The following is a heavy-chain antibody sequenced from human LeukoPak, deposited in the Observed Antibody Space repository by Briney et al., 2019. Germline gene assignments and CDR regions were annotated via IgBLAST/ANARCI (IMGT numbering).Heavy chain of an antibody. CDR3: AVAYGGYDWEGGFDY. Sequence: GGSLRLSRAASGFTFSHYALHWVRQAAGNGLEYVSSISTNGGSTYYANSVKGRFTISRDNSKNTLFLQLCSLRAEDMAVYYCAVAYGGYDWEGGFDYWGQGTLVTVSS. CDR1: GFTFSHYA. D-gene: IGHD5-12*01. V-gene: IGHV3-64*01. CDR2: ISTNGGST. J-gene: IGHJ4*02.